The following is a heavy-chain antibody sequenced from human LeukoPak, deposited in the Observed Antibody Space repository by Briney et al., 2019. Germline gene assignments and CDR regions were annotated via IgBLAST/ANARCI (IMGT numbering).Heavy chain of an antibody. J-gene: IGHJ5*02. CDR2: INTDGSST. V-gene: IGHV3-74*01. D-gene: IGHD2-2*02. CDR3: AKKGQYQLLYVGSGWFDP. CDR1: GFTFSNYW. Sequence: GGSLRLSCAASGFTFSNYWMHWVRQAPGKGLVWVSRINTDGSSTSYADSVKGRFTISRDNSKNTLYLQMNSLRAEDTAVYYCAKKGQYQLLYVGSGWFDPWGQGTLVTVSS.